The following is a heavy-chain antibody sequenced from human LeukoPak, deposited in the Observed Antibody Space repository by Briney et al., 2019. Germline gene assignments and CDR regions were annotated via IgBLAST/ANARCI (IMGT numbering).Heavy chain of an antibody. J-gene: IGHJ5*02. CDR1: GGSIGSHY. CDR2: VYDIGST. D-gene: IGHD3-10*01. Sequence: SETLSLTCTVSGGSIGSHYWTCIRQTPGKGLEWIGYVYDIGSTKYNPSLKSRVTISVDTSKNQFSLRLSSVTAADTAVYYCARGSGNDYFGSGPIDKWFDPWGQGTLVTVSS. CDR3: ARGSGNDYFGSGPIDKWFDP. V-gene: IGHV4-59*11.